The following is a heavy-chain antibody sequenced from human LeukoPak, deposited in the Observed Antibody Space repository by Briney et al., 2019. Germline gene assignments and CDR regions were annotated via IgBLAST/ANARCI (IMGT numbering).Heavy chain of an antibody. Sequence: PGGSLRLSCAASGFTFSSYAMTWVRQAPGKGLEWVSAISGPGGAPFYADSVKGRFTISRDNSKNTLYLQMNSLRAEDTAVYYCAKSQQPDKTHQFDYWGQGTLVTVSS. V-gene: IGHV3-23*01. D-gene: IGHD6-13*01. J-gene: IGHJ4*02. CDR2: ISGPGGAP. CDR1: GFTFSSYA. CDR3: AKSQQPDKTHQFDY.